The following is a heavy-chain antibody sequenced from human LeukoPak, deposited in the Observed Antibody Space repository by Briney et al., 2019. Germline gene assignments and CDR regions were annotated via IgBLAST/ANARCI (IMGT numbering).Heavy chain of an antibody. V-gene: IGHV3-53*01. J-gene: IGHJ4*02. CDR2: IYSGGST. CDR1: GFTVSSNY. D-gene: IGHD2-21*02. CDR3: GKEARDSYYFDY. Sequence: PGGSLRLSCAASGFTVSSNYMSWVRQAPGKGLEWVSVIYSGGSTYYADSVKGRFTISRDSSKNTLYLQMNSLRAEDTAVYYCGKEARDSYYFDYWGQGTLVTVSS.